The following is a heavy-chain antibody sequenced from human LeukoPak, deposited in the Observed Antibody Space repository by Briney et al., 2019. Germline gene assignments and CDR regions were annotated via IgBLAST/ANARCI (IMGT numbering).Heavy chain of an antibody. D-gene: IGHD2-21*01. J-gene: IGHJ4*02. CDR1: GFTFDDYA. Sequence: TGGSLRLSCAASGFTFDDYAMHWVRQAPGKGLEWVSLISWDGGSTYYADSVKGRFTISRDNSKNSLYLQMNSLRAEDTALYYCAARGYRGVMVDYWGQGTLVTVSS. CDR2: ISWDGGST. V-gene: IGHV3-43D*03. CDR3: AARGYRGVMVDY.